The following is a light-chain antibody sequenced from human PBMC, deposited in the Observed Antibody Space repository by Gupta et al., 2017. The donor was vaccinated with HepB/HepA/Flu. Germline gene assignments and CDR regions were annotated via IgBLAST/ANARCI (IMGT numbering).Light chain of an antibody. CDR2: GAS. CDR3: QQYYGCPLT. V-gene: IGKV3-15*01. CDR1: QSGTSN. Sequence: TKTPVTLSVSPGERASLTVMSSQSGTSNLAWYQQKPGQAPRLLIHGASTRDTTIPARFSGSGSGTDFTLTISSVQSEDGAVYCCQQYYGCPLTFGGGTKLEIK. J-gene: IGKJ2*01.